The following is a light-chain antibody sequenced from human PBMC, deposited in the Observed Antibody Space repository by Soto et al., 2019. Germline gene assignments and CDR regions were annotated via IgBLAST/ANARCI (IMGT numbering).Light chain of an antibody. CDR3: QSYDSSLSGSV. CDR2: GNS. Sequence: QSVLPQPPSVSGAPGQRGTISCTGSSSNIGAGYDVHWYQQLPGIAPKLLIYGNSNRPSGVPDRFSGSKSGTSASLAITGLQAEDEADYYCQSYDSSLSGSVFGGGTKLTVL. V-gene: IGLV1-40*01. CDR1: SSNIGAGYD. J-gene: IGLJ3*02.